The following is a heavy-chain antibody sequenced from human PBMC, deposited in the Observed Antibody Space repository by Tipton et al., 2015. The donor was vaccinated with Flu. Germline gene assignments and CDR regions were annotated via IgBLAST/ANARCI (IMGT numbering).Heavy chain of an antibody. V-gene: IGHV4-34*01. CDR2: ITHSGST. Sequence: TLSLTCAVYGGSLSGYYLSWIRQPPGKGLGWIGEITHSGSTTYNPSLKSRVTVSLDKSKNQFSLKLTSVTAADTAVYYCARGGGGYSPWGQGTLVTVSS. J-gene: IGHJ5*02. CDR3: ARGGGGYSP. CDR1: GGSLSGYY. D-gene: IGHD3-10*01.